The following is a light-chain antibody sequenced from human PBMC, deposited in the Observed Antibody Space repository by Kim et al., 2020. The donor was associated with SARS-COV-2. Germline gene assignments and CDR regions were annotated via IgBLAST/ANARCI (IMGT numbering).Light chain of an antibody. J-gene: IGKJ2*01. Sequence: SASVGDTVTITCRASQTIDPWLTWYQHKTGKAPKLLISKASTLEVGVPSRLSGSGSGTEFTLTISSLQPDDFATYYCQQYNNFPFTFGQGTKLEI. CDR1: QTIDPW. CDR3: QQYNNFPFT. CDR2: KAS. V-gene: IGKV1-5*03.